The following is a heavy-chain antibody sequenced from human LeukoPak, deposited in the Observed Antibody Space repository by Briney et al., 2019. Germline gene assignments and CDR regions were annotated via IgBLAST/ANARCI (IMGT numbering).Heavy chain of an antibody. J-gene: IGHJ4*02. CDR2: IYYSGST. Sequence: SETLSLTRTVSGGSISSSSYYWGWIRQPPGKGLEWIGSIYYSGSTYYNPSLKSRVTISVDTSKNQFSLKLSSATAADTAVYYCARCVQQLPDYWGQGTLVSVCS. V-gene: IGHV4-39*01. CDR3: ARCVQQLPDY. CDR1: GGSISSSSYY. D-gene: IGHD6-13*01.